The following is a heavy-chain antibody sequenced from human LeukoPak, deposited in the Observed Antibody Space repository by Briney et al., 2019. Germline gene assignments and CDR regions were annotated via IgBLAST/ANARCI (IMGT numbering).Heavy chain of an antibody. D-gene: IGHD1-14*01. J-gene: IGHJ4*02. CDR1: GGYISSYY. CDR2: IHYSGNT. Sequence: SETLSLTCTVSGGYISSYYWSWIRQPPGKGLEWIGDIHYSGNTKYNPSLRSRVTISVDTSKNQFSLKLNSVTAADTAVYYCARDRPPGLTASWGQGILVTVSS. V-gene: IGHV4-59*01. CDR3: ARDRPPGLTAS.